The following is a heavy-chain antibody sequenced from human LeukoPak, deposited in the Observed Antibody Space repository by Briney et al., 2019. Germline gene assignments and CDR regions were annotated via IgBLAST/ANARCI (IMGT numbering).Heavy chain of an antibody. V-gene: IGHV3-30-3*01. Sequence: GGSLRLSCAASGFTFSSYAMHWVRQAPGKGLEWVAVISYDGSNKYYADSVKGRFTISRDNSKNTLYLQMNSLRAEDTAVYYCARDQRYSNGWYGTYAEGYDYWGQGTLVTVSS. D-gene: IGHD6-19*01. CDR2: ISYDGSNK. CDR3: ARDQRYSNGWYGTYAEGYDY. CDR1: GFTFSSYA. J-gene: IGHJ4*02.